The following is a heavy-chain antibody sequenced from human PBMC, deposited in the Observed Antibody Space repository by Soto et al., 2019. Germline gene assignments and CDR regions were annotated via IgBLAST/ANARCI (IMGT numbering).Heavy chain of an antibody. CDR2: IYYSGST. CDR1: GGSISSSSYY. Sequence: SETLSLTCTVSGGSISSSSYYWGWIRQPPGKGLEWIGCIYYSGSTNYNPSLKSRVTISVDTSKNQFSLKLSSVTAADTAVYYCARVGGAFDGSSWYRTNYYYMDVWGKGTTVTVSS. J-gene: IGHJ6*03. CDR3: ARVGGAFDGSSWYRTNYYYMDV. D-gene: IGHD6-13*01. V-gene: IGHV4-39*07.